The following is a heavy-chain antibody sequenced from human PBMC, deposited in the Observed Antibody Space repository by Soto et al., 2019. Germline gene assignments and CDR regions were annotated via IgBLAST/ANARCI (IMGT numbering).Heavy chain of an antibody. Sequence: GGSLRLSCAASGFTFSSYAMSWVRQAPGKGLEWVSAISGSGGSTYYADSVKGRFTISRDNSKNTLYLQMNSLRAEDTAVYYCAKGKNVLRYFDWPNWFDPWGQGTLVTVSS. D-gene: IGHD3-9*01. J-gene: IGHJ5*02. CDR3: AKGKNVLRYFDWPNWFDP. CDR1: GFTFSSYA. CDR2: ISGSGGST. V-gene: IGHV3-23*01.